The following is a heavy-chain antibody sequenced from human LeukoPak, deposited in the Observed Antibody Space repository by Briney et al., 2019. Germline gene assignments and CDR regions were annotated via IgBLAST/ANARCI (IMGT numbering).Heavy chain of an antibody. J-gene: IGHJ4*02. CDR2: IYYSGST. V-gene: IGHV4-59*11. CDR1: GGSISGHY. CDR3: AGDILTGYYQFDY. D-gene: IGHD3-9*01. Sequence: SETLSLTCTVSGGSISGHYWAWIRQPPGKGLEWIGYIYYSGSTNYNPSLKSRVTISVDTSKNQFSLKLSSVTAADTAVHYCAGDILTGYYQFDYWGQGTLVTVSS.